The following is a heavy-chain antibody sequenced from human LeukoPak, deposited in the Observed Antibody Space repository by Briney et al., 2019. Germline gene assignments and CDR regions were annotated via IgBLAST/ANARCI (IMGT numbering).Heavy chain of an antibody. CDR3: ARVPRRWELQGNWFDP. CDR2: ISYDGSNK. J-gene: IGHJ5*02. D-gene: IGHD2-15*01. CDR1: GFTFSSYG. Sequence: PGGSLRLSCAASGFTFSSYGMHWVRQAPGKGLEWVAVISYDGSNKYYADSVKGRFTISRDNSKNTLYLQMNSLRAEDTAVYYCARVPRRWELQGNWFDPWGQGTLVTVSS. V-gene: IGHV3-30*19.